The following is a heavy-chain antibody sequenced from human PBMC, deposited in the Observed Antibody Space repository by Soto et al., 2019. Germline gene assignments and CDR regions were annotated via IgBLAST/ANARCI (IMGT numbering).Heavy chain of an antibody. CDR2: ISSSSSYI. CDR1: GFTFSSYS. CDR3: ARSARTTVTTAEYFQY. D-gene: IGHD4-17*01. J-gene: IGHJ1*01. V-gene: IGHV3-21*01. Sequence: GGSLRLSCAASGFTFSSYSMNWVRQAPGKGLEWVSSISSSSSYIYYADSVKGRFTISRDNAKNSLYLQMNSLRAEDTAVYYCARSARTTVTTAEYFQYWGQGTLVTAPQ.